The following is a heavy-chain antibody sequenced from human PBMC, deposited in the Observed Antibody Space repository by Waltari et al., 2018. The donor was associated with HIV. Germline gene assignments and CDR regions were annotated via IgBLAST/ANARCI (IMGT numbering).Heavy chain of an antibody. CDR2: ISGSVGST. CDR3: VKEYQYSHSWYSYYGMDV. CDR1: GFTFSNYG. D-gene: IGHD6-13*01. V-gene: IGHV3-23*01. Sequence: EVQVLESGGALVQPGGSLRLSCAASGFTFSNYGMSWVRQAPGKGREWVSTISGSVGSTYYADSVNGRVTVSRDNSKNTLYLQMNSLRAEDTAVYFCVKEYQYSHSWYSYYGMDVWGQGTTVTVSS. J-gene: IGHJ6*02.